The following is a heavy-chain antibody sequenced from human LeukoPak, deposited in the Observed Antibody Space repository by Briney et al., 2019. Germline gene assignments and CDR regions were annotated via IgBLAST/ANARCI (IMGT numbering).Heavy chain of an antibody. J-gene: IGHJ4*02. CDR3: ATSSSSGNYPYYFDS. V-gene: IGHV1-69*04. D-gene: IGHD1-26*01. CDR1: GGTFTNYA. CDR2: IFPMLDVT. Sequence: SVKVSCKTSGGTFTNYALSWVRQAPGQGLEWMGRIFPMLDVTNSAQKFQGRVTITADKSTSTAYMVLSSLKSEDTAVYYCATSSSSGNYPYYFDSWGQGTLVTVSS.